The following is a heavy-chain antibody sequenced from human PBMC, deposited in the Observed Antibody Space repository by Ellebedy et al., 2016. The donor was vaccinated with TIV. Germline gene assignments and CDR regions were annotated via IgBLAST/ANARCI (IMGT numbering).Heavy chain of an antibody. CDR3: AVTMIVVGGDAFDI. J-gene: IGHJ3*02. CDR2: FDPEDGKT. D-gene: IGHD3-22*01. V-gene: IGHV1-24*01. Sequence: AASVKVSCKVFGYTLTELSIHWVRQAPGKGLEWMGGFDPEDGKTIYAQKFQGRVTMTEDTSTDTAYMELSSLRSEDTAVYYCAVTMIVVGGDAFDIWGQGTLVTVSS. CDR1: GYTLTELS.